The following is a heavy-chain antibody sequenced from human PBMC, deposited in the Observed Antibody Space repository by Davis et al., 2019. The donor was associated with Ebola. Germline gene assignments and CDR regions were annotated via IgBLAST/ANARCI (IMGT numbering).Heavy chain of an antibody. CDR3: ARDQGAAAGSPSYYYYGMDV. Sequence: ASVKVSCKASGYTFTSYAIHWVRQAPGQRLEWMGWINAGNGNTKYSQKFQGRVTITRDTSASTAYMELSSLRSEDTAVYYCARDQGAAAGSPSYYYYGMDVWGQGTTVTVSS. CDR1: GYTFTSYA. D-gene: IGHD6-13*01. V-gene: IGHV1-3*01. J-gene: IGHJ6*02. CDR2: INAGNGNT.